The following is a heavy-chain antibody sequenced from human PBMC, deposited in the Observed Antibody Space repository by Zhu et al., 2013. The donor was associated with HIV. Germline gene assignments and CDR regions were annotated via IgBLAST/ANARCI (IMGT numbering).Heavy chain of an antibody. V-gene: IGHV1-46*02. D-gene: IGHD2-2*01. CDR1: GNTFNTYY. CDR3: TRDGGYCSSTNCQYYFDY. Sequence: QVQLVQSGAEVRKPGASVKVSCTASGNTFNTYYMHWVRQAPGQGLEWMGIIDPSGSGTTYAQTFQGRVTLTRDTSTSTVYMELSRLRFEDTAVYYCTRDGGYCSSTNCQYYFDYWGQGTLVTVSS. J-gene: IGHJ4*02. CDR2: IDPSGSGT.